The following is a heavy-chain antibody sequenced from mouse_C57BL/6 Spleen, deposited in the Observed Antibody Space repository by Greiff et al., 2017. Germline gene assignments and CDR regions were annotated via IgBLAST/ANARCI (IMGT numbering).Heavy chain of an antibody. V-gene: IGHV14-2*01. CDR3: ARWGKHYSY. Sequence: VQLQQSGAELVKPGASVKLSCTASGFTINDYYMHWVKQRTEQGLEWIGSIDPEDGETKYDPKFKGKATITADTSSNTAYLQLSSLTSEDTAVYYCARWGKHYSYWGQGTTLTVSS. D-gene: IGHD2-12*01. CDR1: GFTINDYY. CDR2: IDPEDGET. J-gene: IGHJ2*01.